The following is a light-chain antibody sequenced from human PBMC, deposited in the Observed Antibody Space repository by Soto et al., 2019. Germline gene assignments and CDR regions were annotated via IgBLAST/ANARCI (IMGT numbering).Light chain of an antibody. Sequence: QPVLTQPPSASGTPGQRVPISCSGSSSNIGSNTVNWYQQLPGTAPKLLMYSNNQRPSGVPDRFSGSKSGTSASLAISGLQSEDEADYYCAAWDDSLNGLYVFGTGTKVTVL. J-gene: IGLJ1*01. CDR3: AAWDDSLNGLYV. CDR1: SSNIGSNT. CDR2: SNN. V-gene: IGLV1-44*01.